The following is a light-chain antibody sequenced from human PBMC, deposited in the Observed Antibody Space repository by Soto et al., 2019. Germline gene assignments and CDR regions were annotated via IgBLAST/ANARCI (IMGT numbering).Light chain of an antibody. CDR1: SSNIGAGYD. J-gene: IGLJ2*01. Sequence: QSVLTQPPSVSGAPGQRVTISCTGSSSNIGAGYDVHWYQQLPGTAPKLLIYGNSTRPSGVPDRFSGSKSGTSASLAITGLQAEDEADYYCQSYDSSPDVVFGGGTKVTVL. V-gene: IGLV1-40*01. CDR2: GNS. CDR3: QSYDSSPDVV.